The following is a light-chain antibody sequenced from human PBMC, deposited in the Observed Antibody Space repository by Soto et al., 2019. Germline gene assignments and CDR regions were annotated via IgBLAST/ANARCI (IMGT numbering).Light chain of an antibody. CDR2: KNN. V-gene: IGLV1-44*01. CDR3: ATWDDILPAV. J-gene: IGLJ2*01. CDR1: TSNIGSKT. Sequence: QSVLNQPPSASGTPGQRVTIACSGSTSNIGSKTVSWYQQLTGSAPRVLIYKNNERPSGVPDRFSGSKSGTSASLAISGLQSEDEADYYCATWDDILPAVFGGGTKLTVL.